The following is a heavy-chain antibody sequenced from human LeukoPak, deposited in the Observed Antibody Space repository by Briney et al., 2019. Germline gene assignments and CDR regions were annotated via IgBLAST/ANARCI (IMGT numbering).Heavy chain of an antibody. CDR1: GYTFTSYY. Sequence: ASVKVSCKASGYTFTSYYMHWVRQAPGQGLEWMGIINPRDGSTSYAQKFQGRVTVTRDTSTSTVHMELSGLRSEDTAVYYCARDQEGFDYWGQGTLVTVSS. CDR3: ARDQEGFDY. V-gene: IGHV1-46*01. J-gene: IGHJ4*02. CDR2: INPRDGST.